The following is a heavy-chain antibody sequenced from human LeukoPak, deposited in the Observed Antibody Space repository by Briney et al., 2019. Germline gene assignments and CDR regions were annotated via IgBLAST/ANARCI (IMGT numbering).Heavy chain of an antibody. Sequence: GESLKISCKGSGYSFTSYWIGWVRQMPGKGLEWMGIIYPGDSDTRYSPSFQGQVTISADKSISTAYLQWSSLKASDTAMYYCAISKDYYTNGVCYTAGMDVWGQGTTVTVSS. J-gene: IGHJ6*02. CDR1: GYSFTSYW. CDR2: IYPGDSDT. CDR3: AISKDYYTNGVCYTAGMDV. V-gene: IGHV5-51*01. D-gene: IGHD2-8*01.